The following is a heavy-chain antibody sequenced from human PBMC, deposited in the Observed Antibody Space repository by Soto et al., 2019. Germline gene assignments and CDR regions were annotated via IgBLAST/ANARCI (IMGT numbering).Heavy chain of an antibody. V-gene: IGHV1-69*13. J-gene: IGHJ6*02. CDR1: GGTFSSYA. CDR3: ARAREVGATLRGGSSSSGMAV. Sequence: SVKVSCKASGGTFSSYAISWVRQAPGQGLEWMGGIIPIFGTANYAQKFQGRVTITADESTSTAYMELSSLRSEDTAVYYCARAREVGATLRGGSSSSGMAVWGHGTTGTVSS. CDR2: IIPIFGTA. D-gene: IGHD1-26*01.